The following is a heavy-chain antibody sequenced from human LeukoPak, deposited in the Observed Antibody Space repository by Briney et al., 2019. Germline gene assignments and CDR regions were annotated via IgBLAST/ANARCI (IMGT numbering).Heavy chain of an antibody. J-gene: IGHJ4*02. CDR1: GGSISSSSYY. D-gene: IGHD3-10*01. CDR2: IYYSGST. CDR3: ASLGSHHDY. V-gene: IGHV4-39*01. Sequence: SETLSLTCIVSGGSISSSSYYWGWIRQPPGKGLEWIGSIYYSGSTYYNPSLKSRVTISVDAPNHKVSLKLRSVTPADTAVYYCASLGSHHDYWGQGTLAIVSS.